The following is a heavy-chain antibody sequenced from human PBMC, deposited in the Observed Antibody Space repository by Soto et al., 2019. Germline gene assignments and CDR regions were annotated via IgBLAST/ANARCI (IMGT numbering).Heavy chain of an antibody. V-gene: IGHV3-23*01. CDR1: GFTFSTYA. CDR3: AKGFGSDWSYFDY. Sequence: EVQLLESGGGLVQPGGSLRLSCGASGFTFSTYAMSWVRQAPGKGLERVAGISDSGDRTYHADSVKGRLTISRDNSKNTMFLQMLSLRAEDTATYYCAKGFGSDWSYFDYWGQGDLVIVSS. D-gene: IGHD3-9*01. J-gene: IGHJ4*02. CDR2: ISDSGDRT.